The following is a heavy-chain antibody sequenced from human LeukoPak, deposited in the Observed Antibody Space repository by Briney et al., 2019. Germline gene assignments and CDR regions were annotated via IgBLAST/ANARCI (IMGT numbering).Heavy chain of an antibody. J-gene: IGHJ4*02. D-gene: IGHD1-26*01. V-gene: IGHV4-59*12. Sequence: SETLSLTCTVSGGSISSYYWSWIRQPPGKGLEWIGYIYYSGSTNYNPSLKSRVTISVDRSKNQFSLKLSSVTAADTAVYYCARGVGATDCFDYWGQGTLVTVSS. CDR3: ARGVGATDCFDY. CDR1: GGSISSYY. CDR2: IYYSGST.